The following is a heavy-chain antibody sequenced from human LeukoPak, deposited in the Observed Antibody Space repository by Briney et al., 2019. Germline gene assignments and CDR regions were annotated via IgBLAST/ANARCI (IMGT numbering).Heavy chain of an antibody. CDR3: ARYDYSGGFDC. CDR1: GGSISSYY. D-gene: IGHD4-23*01. CDR2: IYYSGST. V-gene: IGHV4-59*08. Sequence: SETLSLTCTVSGGSISSYYWSWIRQPPGKGLEWIGYIYYSGSTNYNPSLKSRVTISVDTSKNQFSLKLSSVTAADTAVYYCARYDYSGGFDCWGQGTLVTVSS. J-gene: IGHJ4*02.